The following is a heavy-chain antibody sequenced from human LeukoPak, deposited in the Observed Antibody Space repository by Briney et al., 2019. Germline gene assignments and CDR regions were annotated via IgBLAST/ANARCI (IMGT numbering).Heavy chain of an antibody. D-gene: IGHD3-22*01. CDR2: TSGTGGNT. Sequence: GGSLRLSCAASGFTFSNYAMSWVRQAPGKGLEWVSVTSGTGGNTYYADSVKGRFTISRDNSDNTLDLQMNSLRAEDTAVYYCAKLYDSSACYYMDVWGKGTTVTVSS. CDR3: AKLYDSSACYYMDV. V-gene: IGHV3-23*01. CDR1: GFTFSNYA. J-gene: IGHJ6*03.